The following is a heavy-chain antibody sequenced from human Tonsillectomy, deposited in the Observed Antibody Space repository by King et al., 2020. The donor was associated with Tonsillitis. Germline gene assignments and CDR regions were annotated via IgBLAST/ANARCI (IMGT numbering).Heavy chain of an antibody. CDR1: GFTFSXYA. Sequence: VQLXESGGGXVQPXGSLXLXXXXSGFTFSXYAMSWVRXAPGKGLEWVXXXXXXGXXXYXPXSVKXRFXISRAXSKNPLYLXXXXXXXEDTAVYYCAKDSPNPGYSSSFDYWGQGTLVTVSS. D-gene: IGHD6-13*01. CDR2: XXXXGXXX. V-gene: IGHV3-23*01. J-gene: IGHJ4*02. CDR3: AKDSPNPGYSSSFDY.